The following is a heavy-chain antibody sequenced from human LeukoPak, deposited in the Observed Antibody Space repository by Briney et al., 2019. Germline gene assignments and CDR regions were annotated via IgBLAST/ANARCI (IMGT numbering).Heavy chain of an antibody. CDR3: ARDPPGWLQTLDY. D-gene: IGHD5-24*01. CDR2: INAGNGNT. Sequence: ASVKVSCKASGYTFTIYTMHWVRQAPGQRLEWMGWINAGNGNTKYSQKFQGRVTITRDTSASTAYMELSSLRSEDTAVYYCARDPPGWLQTLDYWGQGTLVTVSS. J-gene: IGHJ4*02. CDR1: GYTFTIYT. V-gene: IGHV1-3*01.